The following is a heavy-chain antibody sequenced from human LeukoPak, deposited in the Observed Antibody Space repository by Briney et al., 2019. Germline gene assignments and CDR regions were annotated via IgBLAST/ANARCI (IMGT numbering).Heavy chain of an antibody. J-gene: IGHJ5*02. V-gene: IGHV3-7*01. CDR1: GFTFSGYW. D-gene: IGHD6-13*01. CDR3: ARVSLSIAAAGINWFDP. CDR2: IKQDGSEK. Sequence: GGSLRLSCAASGFTFSGYWMSRVRQAPGKGLEWVANIKQDGSEKYYVDSVKGRFTISRDNAKNSLYLQMNSLRAEDTAVYYCARVSLSIAAAGINWFDPWGQGTLVTVSS.